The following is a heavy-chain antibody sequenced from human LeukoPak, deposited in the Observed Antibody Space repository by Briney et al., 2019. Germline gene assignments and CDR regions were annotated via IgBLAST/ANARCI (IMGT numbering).Heavy chain of an antibody. CDR1: GGSISSSSYY. D-gene: IGHD3-16*02. J-gene: IGHJ4*02. CDR2: IYYSGST. V-gene: IGHV4-39*01. CDR3: ARGSYLDY. Sequence: SETLSLTYTVSGGSISSSSYYWGWIRQPPGKGLEWIGSIYYSGSTYYNPSLKSRVTISVDTSKNQFSLKLSSVTAADTAVYYCARGSYLDYWGQGTLVTVSS.